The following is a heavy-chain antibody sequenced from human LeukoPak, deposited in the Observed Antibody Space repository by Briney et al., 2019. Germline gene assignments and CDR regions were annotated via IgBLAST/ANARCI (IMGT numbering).Heavy chain of an antibody. CDR3: ARAPTSLLWFGESTFDY. Sequence: ASVKVSCKASGYTLTSYDINWVRQATGQGLEWMGWMNPNSGRTGYAQNFQGRITITRNTSISTAYMELSSLRSEDTAVYYCARAPTSLLWFGESTFDYWGQGTLVTVSS. CDR2: MNPNSGRT. CDR1: GYTLTSYD. V-gene: IGHV1-8*01. J-gene: IGHJ4*02. D-gene: IGHD3-10*01.